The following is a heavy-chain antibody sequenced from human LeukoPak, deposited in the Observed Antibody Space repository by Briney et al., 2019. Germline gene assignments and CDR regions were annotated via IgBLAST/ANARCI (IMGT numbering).Heavy chain of an antibody. CDR3: ARATAVAHWFDP. J-gene: IGHJ5*02. V-gene: IGHV1-69*01. CDR2: IIPIFGTA. CDR1: GGTFSSYA. Sequence: SVKVSCKASGGTFSSYAISWVRQAPGQGLEWMGGIIPIFGTANYAQKFQGRVTITADESTSTAYMELSSLRSEDTAVYYCARATAVAHWFDPWGQGTLVTVSS. D-gene: IGHD6-19*01.